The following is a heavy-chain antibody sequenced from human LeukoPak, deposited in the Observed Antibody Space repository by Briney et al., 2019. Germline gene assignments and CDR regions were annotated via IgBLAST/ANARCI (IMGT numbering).Heavy chain of an antibody. Sequence: GGSLRLSCAASGFTFSSYGMHWVRQAPGKGLEWVAVIWYDGSNKYYADSVKGRFTISRDNSKNTLYLQMNSLRAEDTALYYCSRDGEHGYNDIDFWGQGTQVTVSS. J-gene: IGHJ4*02. CDR3: SRDGEHGYNDIDF. D-gene: IGHD5-24*01. CDR2: IWYDGSNK. V-gene: IGHV3-33*01. CDR1: GFTFSSYG.